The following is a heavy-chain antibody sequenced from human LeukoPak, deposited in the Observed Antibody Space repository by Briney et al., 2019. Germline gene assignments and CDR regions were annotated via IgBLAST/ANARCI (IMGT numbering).Heavy chain of an antibody. Sequence: GGSLRLSCAASGFTFSSYWMSWVRQAPGKGLEWVANIKQDGSEKYYVDSVKGRFTISRDNAKNSLYLQMNSLRAEDTALYYCAKDKEQWLAEGLDYWGQGTLVTVSS. D-gene: IGHD6-19*01. CDR3: AKDKEQWLAEGLDY. J-gene: IGHJ4*02. CDR2: IKQDGSEK. V-gene: IGHV3-7*03. CDR1: GFTFSSYW.